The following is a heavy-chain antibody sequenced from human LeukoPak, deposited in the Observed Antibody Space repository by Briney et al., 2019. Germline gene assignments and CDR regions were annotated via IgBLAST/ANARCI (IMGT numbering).Heavy chain of an antibody. V-gene: IGHV1-8*01. Sequence: ASVTVSFTASVYTFTLYDINWVRQAPGQGLEWMAWMNPRSGNTGYAQRFQGRVTVTGNTSMNTAYMELRSLRSDDTAVYYCARGSGWLSGLDFWGQGALVTVFS. CDR2: MNPRSGNT. CDR3: ARGSGWLSGLDF. J-gene: IGHJ4*02. D-gene: IGHD3-10*01. CDR1: VYTFTLYD.